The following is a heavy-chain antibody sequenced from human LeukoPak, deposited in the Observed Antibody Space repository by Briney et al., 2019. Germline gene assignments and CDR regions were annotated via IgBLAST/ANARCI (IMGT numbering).Heavy chain of an antibody. Sequence: GSLRLSCAASGFTFSSYAMHWVRQAPGKGLEWVAVISYDGSNKYYADSVKGRFTISRDNSKNTLYLQINSLRAEDTAEYYCARAGYDFWSGYSKDYYYYYMDVWGKGTTVTVSS. CDR2: ISYDGSNK. J-gene: IGHJ6*03. CDR1: GFTFSSYA. D-gene: IGHD3-3*01. V-gene: IGHV3-30*01. CDR3: ARAGYDFWSGYSKDYYYYYMDV.